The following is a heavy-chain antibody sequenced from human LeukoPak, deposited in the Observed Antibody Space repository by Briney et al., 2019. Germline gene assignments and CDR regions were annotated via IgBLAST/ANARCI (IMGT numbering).Heavy chain of an antibody. J-gene: IGHJ1*01. D-gene: IGHD2-8*01. CDR1: GGSFSGYY. V-gene: IGHV4-34*01. Sequence: SETLSLTCAVYGGSFSGYYWSWIRQPPGKGLEWIGEINHSGSTNYNPSLKSRVTISVDTSKNQFSLKLSSVTAADTAVYYCARGLRMVYATRIMEYFQHWGQGTLVTVSS. CDR2: INHSGST. CDR3: ARGLRMVYATRIMEYFQH.